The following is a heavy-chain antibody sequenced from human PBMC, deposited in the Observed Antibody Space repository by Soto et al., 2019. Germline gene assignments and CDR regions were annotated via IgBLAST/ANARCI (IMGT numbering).Heavy chain of an antibody. CDR3: ARDNSYYYDSSGYQIWDFDY. CDR2: ISAYNGNT. V-gene: IGHV1-18*01. Sequence: ASVKVSCKASGYTFTSYGISWVRQAPGQGLEWMGWISAYNGNTNYAQKLQGRVTMTTDTSTSTAYMELRSLRSDDTAVYYCARDNSYYYDSSGYQIWDFDYWGQGTLVTVSS. J-gene: IGHJ4*02. D-gene: IGHD3-22*01. CDR1: GYTFTSYG.